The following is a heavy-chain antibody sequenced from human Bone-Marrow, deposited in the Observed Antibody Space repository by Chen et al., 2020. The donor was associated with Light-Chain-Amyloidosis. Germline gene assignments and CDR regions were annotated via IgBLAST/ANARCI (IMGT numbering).Heavy chain of an antibody. Sequence: EVNLVESGGGLVKPGGSLRLSCAASGFTFSGAWMSWVRQAPGKGLEWLGRIKSDADGGTTDYAAPVQGRFSISRDDSKQTLYLQMSSLKIEDTAMYYCTTDGRTDYWGQGTLVTVSS. CDR3: TTDGRTDY. V-gene: IGHV3-15*01. CDR2: IKSDADGGTT. CDR1: GFTFSGAW. J-gene: IGHJ4*02.